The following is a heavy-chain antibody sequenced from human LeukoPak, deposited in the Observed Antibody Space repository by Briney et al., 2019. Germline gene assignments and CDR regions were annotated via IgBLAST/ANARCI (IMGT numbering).Heavy chain of an antibody. Sequence: SETLSLTCTVSGGSISSYYWSWIRQPAGKGLEWIGRIYTSGSTNYNPSLKSRVTMSVDTSKNQFSLKLSSVTAADTAVYYCARVGGYCSSTSCYGGIDPWGQGTLVTVSS. V-gene: IGHV4-4*07. J-gene: IGHJ5*02. CDR3: ARVGGYCSSTSCYGGIDP. D-gene: IGHD2-2*01. CDR1: GGSISSYY. CDR2: IYTSGST.